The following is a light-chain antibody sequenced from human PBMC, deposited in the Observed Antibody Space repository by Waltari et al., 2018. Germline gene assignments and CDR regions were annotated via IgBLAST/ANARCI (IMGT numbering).Light chain of an antibody. CDR1: TPNIGNHS. V-gene: IGLV1-51*01. CDR3: GTWDSSLGIGV. J-gene: IGLJ3*02. Sequence: QSVLTQAPSVSAAPGQKVTISCPGSTPNIGNHSVSWYQQFPGTAPKLLIYEDNRRPSGIPDRFSGSKSGASATLGITGLQTGDEANYYCGTWDSSLGIGVLGGGTRVTVL. CDR2: EDN.